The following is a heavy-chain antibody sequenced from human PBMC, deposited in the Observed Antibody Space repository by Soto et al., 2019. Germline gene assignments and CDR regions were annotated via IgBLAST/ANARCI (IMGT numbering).Heavy chain of an antibody. J-gene: IGHJ6*02. D-gene: IGHD6-13*01. CDR2: THYRSKWYN. CDR3: ARGRAAYYGMDV. CDR1: GDSVSTNSVA. V-gene: IGHV6-1*01. Sequence: PSQTLSLTCVISGDSVSTNSVAWNWIRQSPSRGLEWLGRTHYRSKWYNDYAESVKSRITVNPDTSKNQFSLQLNSVTLEDTAVYYCARGRAAYYGMDVWGQGTTVTVSS.